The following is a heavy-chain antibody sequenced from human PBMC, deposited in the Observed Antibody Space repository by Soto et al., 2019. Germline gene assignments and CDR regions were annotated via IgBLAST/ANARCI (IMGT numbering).Heavy chain of an antibody. CDR3: ARRRRIQLSTNFDY. V-gene: IGHV4-39*01. J-gene: IGHJ4*02. CDR2: IYYSGIT. Sequence: SETLSLTCTVSGGSISSSSYYWGWIRQPPGKGLEWIGSIYYSGITYYNPSLTSRVTISVDTSKNQFSLKLSSVTAADTAVYYCARRRRIQLSTNFDYWGQGTLVTVS. CDR1: GGSISSSSYY. D-gene: IGHD5-18*01.